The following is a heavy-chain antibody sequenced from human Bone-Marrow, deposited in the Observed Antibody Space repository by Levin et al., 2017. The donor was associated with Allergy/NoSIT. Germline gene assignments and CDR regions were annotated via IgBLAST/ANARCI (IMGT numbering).Heavy chain of an antibody. D-gene: IGHD2-15*01. CDR2: INPKSGTT. CDR3: ARDGYCSGASCNCWFY. Sequence: LVASVKVSCKAFGYSFSGYFLHWVRQAPGKGLEWLGWINPKSGTTNYAQDFQGRVIMTSDTFIKTTYMELTRLPSDDTGLYYCARDGYCSGASCNCWFYWGLGTLVTVSS. V-gene: IGHV1-2*03. J-gene: IGHJ4*02. CDR1: GYSFSGYF.